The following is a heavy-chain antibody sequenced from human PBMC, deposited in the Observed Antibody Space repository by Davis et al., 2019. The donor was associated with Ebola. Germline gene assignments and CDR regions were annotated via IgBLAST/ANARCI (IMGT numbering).Heavy chain of an antibody. J-gene: IGHJ6*03. V-gene: IGHV4-34*09. CDR3: ARVDQELYYYYYMDV. D-gene: IGHD1-26*01. Sequence: PSETLSLTCAVYGGSFSGYYWSWIRQPPGKGLEWIGEINHSGSTNYNPSLKSRVTISVDTSKNQFSLKLSSVTAADTAVYYCARVDQELYYYYYMDVWGKGTTVTVSS. CDR1: GGSFSGYY. CDR2: INHSGST.